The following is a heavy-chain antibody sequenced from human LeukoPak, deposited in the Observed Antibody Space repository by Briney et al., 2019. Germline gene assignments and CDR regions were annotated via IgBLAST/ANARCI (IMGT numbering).Heavy chain of an antibody. CDR3: ARGGRGTIIMIVVAALDY. CDR1: GFTFTSYS. CDR2: ISSSGNYI. Sequence: GGSLRLSCAASGFTFTSYSMNWVRQAPGKGLEWVSSISSSGNYIYYADSVKGRFTISRDNARNSLYLQMNSLRVEDTAVYYCARGGRGTIIMIVVAALDYWGQGTLVTVSS. D-gene: IGHD3-22*01. J-gene: IGHJ4*02. V-gene: IGHV3-21*01.